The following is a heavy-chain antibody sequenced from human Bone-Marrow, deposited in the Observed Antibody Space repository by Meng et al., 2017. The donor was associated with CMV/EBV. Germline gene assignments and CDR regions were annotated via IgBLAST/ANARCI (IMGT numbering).Heavy chain of an antibody. V-gene: IGHV4-59*01. J-gene: IGHJ2*01. CDR1: GGSISSYY. CDR3: ARNEDMTMFVTRGKPWYFDL. D-gene: IGHD4-23*01. CDR2: IYYSGST. Sequence: GSLRLSCTVSGGSISSYYWSWIRQPPGKGLEWIGYIYYSGSTNYNPSLKSRVTISVDTSKTQFSLKLSSVTAADTAVYYCARNEDMTMFVTRGKPWYFDLWGRGNLV.